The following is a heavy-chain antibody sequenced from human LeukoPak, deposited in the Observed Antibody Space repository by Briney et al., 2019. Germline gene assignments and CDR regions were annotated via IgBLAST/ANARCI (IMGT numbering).Heavy chain of an antibody. V-gene: IGHV1-18*04. CDR1: GYTFTSYG. Sequence: ASVNVSCKASGYTFTSYGISWVRQAPGQGLEWMGWISAYNGNTNYAQKLQGRVTMTTDTSTSTAYMELRSLRSDDTAVYYCARAGYDSLTGYHYYYYGMDVWGKGTTVTVSS. J-gene: IGHJ6*04. D-gene: IGHD3-9*01. CDR2: ISAYNGNT. CDR3: ARAGYDSLTGYHYYYYGMDV.